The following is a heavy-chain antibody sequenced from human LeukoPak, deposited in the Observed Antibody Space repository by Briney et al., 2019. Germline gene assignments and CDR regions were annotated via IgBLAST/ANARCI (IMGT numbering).Heavy chain of an antibody. Sequence: SETLSLTCTVSGGSININTYYWGWIRQPPGKGLEWIGSIYYSGSTYYNPSLKSRVTISVDTSKNQFSLKLSSVTAADTAVYYCARTTEAHSWRTRYYDYYMDVWGKGTTVTVSS. CDR3: ARTTEAHSWRTRYYDYYMDV. D-gene: IGHD6-13*01. V-gene: IGHV4-39*07. CDR2: IYYSGST. J-gene: IGHJ6*03. CDR1: GGSININTYY.